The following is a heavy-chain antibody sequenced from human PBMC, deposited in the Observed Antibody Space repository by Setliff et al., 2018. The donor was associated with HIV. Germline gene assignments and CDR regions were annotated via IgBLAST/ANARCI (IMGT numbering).Heavy chain of an antibody. CDR2: INAGNGDT. Sequence: ASVKVSCKASGDTFTTYALHWVRQAPGQRLEWMGWINAGNGDTKYSEKFQGRVTLTRDTSASTAYMELSSLRSEDTGVYYCAIGSSNWPHRPNNYYFDYWGQGTPVTVSS. CDR1: GDTFTTYA. D-gene: IGHD6-13*01. J-gene: IGHJ4*02. CDR3: AIGSSNWPHRPNNYYFDY. V-gene: IGHV1-3*01.